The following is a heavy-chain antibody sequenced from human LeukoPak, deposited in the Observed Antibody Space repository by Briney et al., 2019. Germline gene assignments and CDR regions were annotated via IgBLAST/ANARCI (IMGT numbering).Heavy chain of an antibody. Sequence: PSQTLSLTCTVSGGSISSGGYCWSWIRQHPGKGLEWIGYIYYSGSTYYNPSLKSRVTISVDTSKNQFSLKLSSVTAADTAVYYCARDRDEGSRALEAFDIWGQGTMVTVSS. J-gene: IGHJ3*02. D-gene: IGHD6-13*01. CDR2: IYYSGST. V-gene: IGHV4-31*03. CDR3: ARDRDEGSRALEAFDI. CDR1: GGSISSGGYC.